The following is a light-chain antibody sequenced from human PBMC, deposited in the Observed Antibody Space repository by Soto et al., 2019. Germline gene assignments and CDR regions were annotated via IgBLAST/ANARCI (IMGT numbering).Light chain of an antibody. CDR3: MPGTYWPYT. V-gene: IGKV2-30*02. J-gene: IGKJ2*01. CDR1: PSRLHSEGNTN. Sequence: AVMPQSPLSLPITLGQPASISCRLCPSRLHSEGNTNLNWFQRRPGQSPRSLIYKVSNRDSVVPDRFSGSGSGTDFTLTITRVEAEDVGVYYCMPGTYWPYTFGQGTKLEIK. CDR2: KVS.